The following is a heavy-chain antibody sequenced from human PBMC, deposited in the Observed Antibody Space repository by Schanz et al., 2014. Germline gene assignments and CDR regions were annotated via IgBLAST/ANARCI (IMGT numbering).Heavy chain of an antibody. CDR2: IYIGGNT. J-gene: IGHJ3*02. V-gene: IGHV3-23*04. Sequence: EVQLVASGGGLVQPGGSLRLSCAASGFTFRGYAMSWVRQAPGRGLEWVSFIYIGGNTYYADSVKGRFTISRDNSKNTLYLQMNSLRAEDTAVYYCAKGRFGELSAFDIWGQGTLVTVSS. CDR3: AKGRFGELSAFDI. CDR1: GFTFRGYA. D-gene: IGHD3-10*01.